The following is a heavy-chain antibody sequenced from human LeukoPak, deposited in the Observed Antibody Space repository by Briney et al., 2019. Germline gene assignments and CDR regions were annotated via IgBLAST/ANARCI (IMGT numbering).Heavy chain of an antibody. V-gene: IGHV3-30-3*01. D-gene: IGHD3-22*01. J-gene: IGHJ4*02. CDR3: ARGLSYGSSGYYYFDY. CDR1: GFTFSSYA. Sequence: GGSLRLSCAASGFTFSSYAMHWVRQAPGKGLEWVAVISYDGSNKYYADSVKGRFTISRDNSKNTLYLQMNSLRAEDTAVYYCARGLSYGSSGYYYFDYWGQGTLVTVSS. CDR2: ISYDGSNK.